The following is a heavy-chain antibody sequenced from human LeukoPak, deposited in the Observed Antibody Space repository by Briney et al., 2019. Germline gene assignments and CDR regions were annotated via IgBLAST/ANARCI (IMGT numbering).Heavy chain of an antibody. CDR2: ISYDGSNI. V-gene: IGHV3-30*18. CDR3: AKDLSSGHEVVDY. Sequence: PGGSLRLSCAASGFTFSDHYMHWVRQAPGKGLEWVAVISYDGSNIYYADSVKGRFTISRDNSKNTLYLQMNSLRAEDTAVYYCAKDLSSGHEVVDYWGQGTLVTVSS. J-gene: IGHJ4*02. CDR1: GFTFSDHY. D-gene: IGHD3-22*01.